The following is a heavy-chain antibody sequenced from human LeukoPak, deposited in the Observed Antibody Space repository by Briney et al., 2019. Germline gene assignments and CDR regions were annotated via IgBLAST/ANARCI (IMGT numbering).Heavy chain of an antibody. V-gene: IGHV3-66*02. J-gene: IGHJ4*02. D-gene: IGHD3-22*01. CDR3: ARGGSGYYYFDY. CDR1: GFTVNTNY. CDR2: IYSGGAT. Sequence: GGSLRLSCAASGFTVNTNYISWVRQAPGKGLEWVSVIYSGGATYYADSAKGRFTISRDNSKNTLSLQMNSLRAEDTAVYYCARGGSGYYYFDYGGQGTLVTVSS.